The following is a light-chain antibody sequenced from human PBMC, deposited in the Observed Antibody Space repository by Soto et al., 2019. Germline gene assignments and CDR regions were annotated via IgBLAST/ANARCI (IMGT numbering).Light chain of an antibody. J-gene: IGLJ3*02. CDR2: EVS. CDR1: SSDVGIDNY. CDR3: SSYTRGSTLV. Sequence: QSVLTQPPSASGSPGQSVTISCTGTSSDVGIDNYVSWYQQHPGKAPRLMIYEVSNRPSGVSNRFSGSKSGNTASLTISGLQSEDEGNYYCSSYTRGSTLVFGGGTKVTVL. V-gene: IGLV2-14*01.